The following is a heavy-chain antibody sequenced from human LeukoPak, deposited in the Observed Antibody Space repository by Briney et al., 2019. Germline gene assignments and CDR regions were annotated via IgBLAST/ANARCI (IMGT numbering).Heavy chain of an antibody. Sequence: PGGSLRLSCAASGFTFSSYGMSWVRQAPGKGLEWVSAISGSGGSTYYADSVKGRFTISRDNSKNSLYLQMNSLRAEDTAVYYCARASREPQAMGAFDIWGQGTMVTVSS. CDR2: ISGSGGST. D-gene: IGHD5-18*01. CDR3: ARASREPQAMGAFDI. V-gene: IGHV3-23*01. J-gene: IGHJ3*02. CDR1: GFTFSSYG.